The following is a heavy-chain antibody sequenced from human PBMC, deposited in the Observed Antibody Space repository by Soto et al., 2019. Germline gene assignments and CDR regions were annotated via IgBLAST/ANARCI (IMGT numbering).Heavy chain of an antibody. Sequence: ASVKVSCKASGGTFSSYAISWVRQAPGQGLEWMGGIIPIFGTANYAQKFQGRVTITADESTSTAYMELSSLRSEDTAVYYCARIAQPTICGVVNREAFDIWGQGTMVTVSS. V-gene: IGHV1-69*13. CDR2: IIPIFGTA. CDR3: ARIAQPTICGVVNREAFDI. J-gene: IGHJ3*02. D-gene: IGHD3-3*01. CDR1: GGTFSSYA.